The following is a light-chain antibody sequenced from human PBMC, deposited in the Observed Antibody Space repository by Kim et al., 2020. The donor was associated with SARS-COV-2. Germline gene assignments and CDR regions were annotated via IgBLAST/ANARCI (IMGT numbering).Light chain of an antibody. CDR3: QLRSNWPPT. Sequence: EIVLTQSPATLSLSPGERATLSCRASQSLRSSLAWYQQKPGQAPRLIIYEASTRATGIPARFSGSGSGTDFTLTISSLEPEDFAVYYCQLRSNWPPTFGQGTKVDIK. CDR2: EAS. J-gene: IGKJ1*01. CDR1: QSLRSS. V-gene: IGKV3-11*01.